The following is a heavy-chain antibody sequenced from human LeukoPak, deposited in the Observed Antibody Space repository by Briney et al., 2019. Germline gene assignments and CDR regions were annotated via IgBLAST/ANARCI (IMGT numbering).Heavy chain of an antibody. Sequence: GESLKISCKGSGYSFTSYWIGWVRQMPGKGLEWMGIIYPGDSDTRYSPSFRGQVTISADKSISTAYLQWSSLKASDTAMYYCARHERLDYYDSSGYYFDYWGQGTLVTVSP. D-gene: IGHD3-22*01. CDR3: ARHERLDYYDSSGYYFDY. V-gene: IGHV5-51*01. CDR1: GYSFTSYW. J-gene: IGHJ4*02. CDR2: IYPGDSDT.